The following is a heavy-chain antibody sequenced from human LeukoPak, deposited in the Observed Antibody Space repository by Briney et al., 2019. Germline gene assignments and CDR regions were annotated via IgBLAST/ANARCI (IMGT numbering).Heavy chain of an antibody. J-gene: IGHJ6*02. CDR3: ARARKRRFGELRSGPGMDV. Sequence: SETLSLTCTVSGGSISSGGYYWSWIRQPPGKGLEWIGEINHSGSTNYNPSLKSRVTISVDTSKNQFSLKLSSVTAADTAVYYCARARKRRFGELRSGPGMDVWGQGTTVTVSS. D-gene: IGHD3-10*01. CDR2: INHSGST. V-gene: IGHV4-39*07. CDR1: GGSISSGGYY.